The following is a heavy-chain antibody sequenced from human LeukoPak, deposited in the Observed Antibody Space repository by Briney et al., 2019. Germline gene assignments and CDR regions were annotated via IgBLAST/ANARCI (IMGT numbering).Heavy chain of an antibody. D-gene: IGHD3-22*01. CDR2: INPNSGGT. CDR1: GYTFTGYY. J-gene: IGHJ5*02. CDR3: ARDGYYYSPNWFDP. Sequence: ASVKVSCKASGYTFTGYYMHWVRQAPGQGLEWMGWINPNSGGTNYAQKFQGRVTMTRDTSISTAYMELSRLRSDDTAVYYCARDGYYYSPNWFDPWGQGTLVTVSS. V-gene: IGHV1-2*02.